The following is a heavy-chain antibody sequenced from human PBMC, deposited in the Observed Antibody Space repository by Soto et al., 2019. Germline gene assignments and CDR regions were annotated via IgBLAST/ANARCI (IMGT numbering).Heavy chain of an antibody. CDR1: GCKLEDYA. D-gene: IGHD3-3*01. CDR2: ISWNSNSV. Sequence: EVQLVESGGGLVQPGSSLRLSCAASGCKLEDYAMDWVRQAPGKGLEWVSGISWNSNSVAYADSVKGRFTISRDNAKNSLYQQMNSLRTEDTALYYCTRSHYDFWSAYPSAFDSWGQGRLVTVSS. J-gene: IGHJ4*02. V-gene: IGHV3-9*01. CDR3: TRSHYDFWSAYPSAFDS.